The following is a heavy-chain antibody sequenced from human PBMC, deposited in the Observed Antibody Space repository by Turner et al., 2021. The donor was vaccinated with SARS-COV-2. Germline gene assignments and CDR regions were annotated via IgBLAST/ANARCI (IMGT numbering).Heavy chain of an antibody. Sequence: EVQLLESGGGLVQPGGSLRLSCAASGFTFSSYAMSWVRQAPGKGLEGVSAISGSGGSTYYADSVKGRFTISRDNSKNTLYLQMNSLRAEDTAVYYCAKADRVMIVVVITLFDYWGQGTLVTVSS. CDR1: GFTFSSYA. CDR3: AKADRVMIVVVITLFDY. V-gene: IGHV3-23*01. D-gene: IGHD3-22*01. CDR2: ISGSGGST. J-gene: IGHJ4*02.